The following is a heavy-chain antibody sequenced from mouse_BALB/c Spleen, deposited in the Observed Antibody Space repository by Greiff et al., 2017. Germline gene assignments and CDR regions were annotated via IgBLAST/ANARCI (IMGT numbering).Heavy chain of an antibody. CDR3: ARAPLLRLPFDY. CDR2: ISYSGST. J-gene: IGHJ2*01. V-gene: IGHV3-8*02. CDR1: GDSFTSCY. D-gene: IGHD1-2*01. Sequence: VQLQESGPSLVKPSQSLSLTCSVTGDSFTSCYWNWIRKFPGNKLEYMGYISYSGSTYYNPSLKSRISITRDTSKNQYYLQLNSVTTEDTATYYCARAPLLRLPFDYWGQGTTLTVSS.